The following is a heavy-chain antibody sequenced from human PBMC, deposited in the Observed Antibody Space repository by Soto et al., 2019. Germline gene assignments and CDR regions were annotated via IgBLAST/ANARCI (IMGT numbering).Heavy chain of an antibody. Sequence: QITLKESGPTLVKPTQTLTLTCVFSRFTLTTNGVGVGWIRQPPGKALEWLALIYWDDDKRYSPSLKSRLTIPKDTSKNQVVLTMTNMDPVDTATYYCVSLRGGSYFDSWGQETLVTVSS. J-gene: IGHJ4*02. CDR1: RFTLTTNGVG. CDR3: VSLRGGSYFDS. D-gene: IGHD3-10*01. CDR2: IYWDDDK. V-gene: IGHV2-5*02.